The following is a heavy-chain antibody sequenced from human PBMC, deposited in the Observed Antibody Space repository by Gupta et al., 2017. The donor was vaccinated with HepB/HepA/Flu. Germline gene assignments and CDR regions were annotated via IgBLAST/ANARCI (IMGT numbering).Heavy chain of an antibody. J-gene: IGHJ6*03. V-gene: IGHV4-4*07. Sequence: QVQLQESGPGLVKPSETLSLTCTVSGGSISSSSWSWLRQPAGKGLEWIGRIYTSGSTNYNPSLKSRVTMSVDTSKNQFSLKLSSVTAADTAVYYCARDSYSSGWYPGYYMDVWGKGTTVTVSS. D-gene: IGHD6-19*01. CDR1: GGSISSSS. CDR3: ARDSYSSGWYPGYYMDV. CDR2: IYTSGST.